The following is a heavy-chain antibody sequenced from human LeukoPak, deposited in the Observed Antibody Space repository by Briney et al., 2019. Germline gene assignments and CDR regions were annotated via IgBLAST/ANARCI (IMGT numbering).Heavy chain of an antibody. D-gene: IGHD5-18*01. Sequence: SETLSLTCTVSGGSISSYYWSWIRQPPGKGLEWIGYIHYSGSTNYNPSLKSRVTISVDTSKNQFSLKLSSVTAADTAVYYCARDDTDGEEYFQHWGQGTLVTVSS. CDR3: ARDDTDGEEYFQH. V-gene: IGHV4-59*01. CDR2: IHYSGST. J-gene: IGHJ1*01. CDR1: GGSISSYY.